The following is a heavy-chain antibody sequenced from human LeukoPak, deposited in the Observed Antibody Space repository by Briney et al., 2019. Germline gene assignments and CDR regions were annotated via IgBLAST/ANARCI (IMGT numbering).Heavy chain of an antibody. J-gene: IGHJ2*01. CDR2: INPNSGGT. Sequence: ASVKVSCKASGYTFTGYYMHWVRQAPGQGLEWMGWINPNSGGTNYAQKFQGRVTMTRDTSISTAYMELSRLRSDDTAVYYCARGRAVTTSRFDLWGRGTLVTVSS. CDR3: ARGRAVTTSRFDL. V-gene: IGHV1-2*02. CDR1: GYTFTGYY. D-gene: IGHD4-17*01.